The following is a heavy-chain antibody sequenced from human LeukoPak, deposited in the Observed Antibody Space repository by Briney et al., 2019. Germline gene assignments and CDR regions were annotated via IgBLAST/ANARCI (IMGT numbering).Heavy chain of an antibody. CDR3: AKEAHYYDSSGYLDY. Sequence: GRSLRLSCAASGFTFSSYGMHWVRQAPGKGLEWVAVIWYDGSNKYYADSVKGRFTISRDNSKNTLYLQMNSLRAEDTAVYYCAKEAHYYDSSGYLDYWGQGTLVTVSS. J-gene: IGHJ4*02. CDR2: IWYDGSNK. V-gene: IGHV3-33*06. D-gene: IGHD3-22*01. CDR1: GFTFSSYG.